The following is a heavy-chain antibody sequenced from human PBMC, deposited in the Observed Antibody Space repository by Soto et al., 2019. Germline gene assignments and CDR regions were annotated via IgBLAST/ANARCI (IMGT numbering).Heavy chain of an antibody. D-gene: IGHD3-3*01. V-gene: IGHV1-8*01. Sequence: ASVKVSCKASGYTFTSYDINWVRQATGQGLEWMGWMNPNSGNTGYAQKVQGRVTMTRNTSISTAYMELSSLRSEDTAVYYCARVPYYDFWSGYYRPYYFDYWGQGTLVTVSS. CDR3: ARVPYYDFWSGYYRPYYFDY. CDR1: GYTFTSYD. CDR2: MNPNSGNT. J-gene: IGHJ4*02.